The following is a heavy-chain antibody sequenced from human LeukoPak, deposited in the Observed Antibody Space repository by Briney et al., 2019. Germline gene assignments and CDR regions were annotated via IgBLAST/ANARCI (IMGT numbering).Heavy chain of an antibody. J-gene: IGHJ4*02. D-gene: IGHD6-6*01. CDR1: GYTFTSYG. Sequence: GASVKVSCKASGYTFTSYGISWVRQAPGQGLEWMGWISAYNGNTNYAQKLQGRVTMTTDTFPSTAYMELRSLRSDDTAVYYCARGGPFPSSSSSREYYLDYWGQGTLVTVSS. CDR2: ISAYNGNT. CDR3: ARGGPFPSSSSSREYYLDY. V-gene: IGHV1-18*01.